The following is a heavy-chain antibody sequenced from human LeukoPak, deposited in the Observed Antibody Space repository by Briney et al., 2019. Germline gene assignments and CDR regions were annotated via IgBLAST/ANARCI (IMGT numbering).Heavy chain of an antibody. CDR2: INHSGST. V-gene: IGHV4-34*01. Sequence: SETLSLTCAVYGGSFSGYYWSWIRQPPGKGLEWIGEINHSGSTNYNPSLKSRVTISVDTSKNQFSLKLSSVTAADTAVYYCARDQGRPGYFDYWGRGTLVTVSS. CDR1: GGSFSGYY. J-gene: IGHJ4*02. CDR3: ARDQGRPGYFDY.